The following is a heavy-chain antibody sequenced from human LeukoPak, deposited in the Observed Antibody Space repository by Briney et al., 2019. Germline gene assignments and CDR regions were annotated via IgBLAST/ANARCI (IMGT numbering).Heavy chain of an antibody. CDR1: GFSFSDYG. J-gene: IGHJ4*02. CDR3: AKDRLVRTTGSTYFDF. CDR2: ISGGAGST. Sequence: GASLRLSCTASGFSFSDYGMGWVRQAPGEGMEWVSSISGGAGSTYYADSVKGRFTISRDNSKSTLYLQMSSLRVEDTAVYYCAKDRLVRTTGSTYFDFRGQGTLVTVSS. V-gene: IGHV3-23*01. D-gene: IGHD1-7*01.